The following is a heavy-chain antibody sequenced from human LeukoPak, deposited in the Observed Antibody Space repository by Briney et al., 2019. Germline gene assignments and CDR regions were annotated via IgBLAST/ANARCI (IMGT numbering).Heavy chain of an antibody. J-gene: IGHJ4*02. CDR2: IYYSGST. Sequence: SETLSLTCTVSGGSISSYYWSWIRQPPGKGLGWIGYIYYSGSTNYNPSLKNRVTISVDTSKNQFSLKLSSVTAADTAVYYCARGGYYYGSGSSDLSYWGQGTLVTVSS. CDR1: GGSISSYY. D-gene: IGHD3-10*01. V-gene: IGHV4-59*01. CDR3: ARGGYYYGSGSSDLSY.